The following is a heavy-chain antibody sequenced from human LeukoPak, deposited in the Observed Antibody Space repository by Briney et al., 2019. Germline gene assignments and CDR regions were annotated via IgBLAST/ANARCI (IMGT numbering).Heavy chain of an antibody. V-gene: IGHV1-69*05. D-gene: IGHD1-26*01. CDR2: IIPIFGTA. Sequence: ASVKVSCKASGGTFSSYAISWVRQAPGQGLEWMGGIIPIFGTANYAQKFQGRVTMTRDTSISTAYMELSRLRSDDTAVYYCARIGGSYWFDPWGQGTLVTVSS. CDR1: GGTFSSYA. CDR3: ARIGGSYWFDP. J-gene: IGHJ5*02.